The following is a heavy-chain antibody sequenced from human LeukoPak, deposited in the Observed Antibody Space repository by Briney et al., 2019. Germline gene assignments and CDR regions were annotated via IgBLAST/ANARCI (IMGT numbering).Heavy chain of an antibody. D-gene: IGHD6-13*01. CDR2: IIPIFGTA. V-gene: IGHV1-69*05. CDR3: ARGSVSPGMSS. J-gene: IGHJ5*02. Sequence: GASVKVFCKASGGTFSSYAISWVRQAPGQGLEWMGRIIPIFGTANYAQKFQGRVTINTDESTSTAYMELSSLRSEDTAVYYCARGSVSPGMSSWGQGTLVTVSS. CDR1: GGTFSSYA.